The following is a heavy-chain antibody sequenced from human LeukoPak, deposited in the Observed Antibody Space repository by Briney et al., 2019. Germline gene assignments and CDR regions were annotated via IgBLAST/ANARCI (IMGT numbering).Heavy chain of an antibody. CDR1: GFTFDDYA. V-gene: IGHV3-9*01. CDR2: ISWNSGSI. CDR3: AKDRRRYGSGSYFPGAFDI. J-gene: IGHJ3*02. D-gene: IGHD3-10*01. Sequence: GRSLRLSCAASGFTFDDYAMHWVRQAPGKGLEWVLGISWNSGSIGYADSVKGRFTISRDNAKNSLYLQMNSLRAEDTALYYCAKDRRRYGSGSYFPGAFDIWGQGTMVTVSS.